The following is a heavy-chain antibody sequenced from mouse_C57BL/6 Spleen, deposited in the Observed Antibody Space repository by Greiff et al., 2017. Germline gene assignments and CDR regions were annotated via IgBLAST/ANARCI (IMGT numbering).Heavy chain of an antibody. CDR3: AITDGSSYWCFDV. CDR1: GYTFTSYW. D-gene: IGHD1-1*01. Sequence: QVQLQQPGAELVKPGASVKVSCKASGYTFTSYWMHWVKQRPGQGLEWIGRIHPSDSDTNYNQKFKGKATLTVDKSSSTAYMQLSSLTSEDSAVYYWAITDGSSYWCFDVWGTGTTVTVSS. V-gene: IGHV1-74*01. CDR2: IHPSDSDT. J-gene: IGHJ1*03.